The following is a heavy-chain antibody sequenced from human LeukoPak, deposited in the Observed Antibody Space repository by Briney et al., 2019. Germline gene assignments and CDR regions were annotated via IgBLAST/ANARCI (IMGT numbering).Heavy chain of an antibody. D-gene: IGHD5/OR15-5a*01. J-gene: IGHJ4*02. CDR3: AGAGGYSVY. CDR2: LNNDGST. CDR1: GFTVSNNH. Sequence: GGSLRLSCAASGFTVSNNHMNWVRQAPGKGLECVSVLNNDGSTYYADSVKSRFTTSRDSSKNTVYLQMNSLRAEDTAVYYCAGAGGYSVYGSQGTLVTVSS. V-gene: IGHV3-66*01.